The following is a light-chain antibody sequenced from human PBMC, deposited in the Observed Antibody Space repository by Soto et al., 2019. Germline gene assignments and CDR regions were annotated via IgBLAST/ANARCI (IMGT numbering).Light chain of an antibody. CDR2: VGTGGIVG. J-gene: IGLJ1*01. Sequence: QAVVTQPPSASASLGASVTLTCTLSSGYSNYKVDWYQQRPGKGPRFVMRVGTGGIVGSKGDGIPDRFSVLGSGLNRYLTIKNIQEEDESDYHCGADHGSGSNFVYVFGTVIKLTVL. V-gene: IGLV9-49*01. CDR3: GADHGSGSNFVYV. CDR1: SGYSNYK.